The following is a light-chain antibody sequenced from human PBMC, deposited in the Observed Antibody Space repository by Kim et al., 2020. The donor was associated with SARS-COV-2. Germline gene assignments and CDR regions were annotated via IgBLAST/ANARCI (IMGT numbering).Light chain of an antibody. Sequence: GQSITISCTGASSDVGDYNYVSWYQQHPGKAPKLLIYDVSDRPSGVSNRFSGSKSGNTASLTISGLQAEDEADYYCSSYTSSSIYVFGSGTKVTVL. CDR3: SSYTSSSIYV. J-gene: IGLJ1*01. CDR1: SSDVGDYNY. CDR2: DVS. V-gene: IGLV2-14*03.